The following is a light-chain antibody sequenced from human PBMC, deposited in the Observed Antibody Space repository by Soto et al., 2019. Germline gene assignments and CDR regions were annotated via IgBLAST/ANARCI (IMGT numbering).Light chain of an antibody. V-gene: IGLV2-14*01. CDR1: SSDVGGYNY. CDR2: EVS. CDR3: SSYRTGGPFV. J-gene: IGLJ1*01. Sequence: QSALTQPAPMSGSPGKSIAISCTGKSSDVGGYNYVSWYQQLPGKDPKLLISEVSNRPSGVSHRFSGSKSGNTASLTSSGLQAEDDADYYCSSYRTGGPFVFGTGTKVTVL.